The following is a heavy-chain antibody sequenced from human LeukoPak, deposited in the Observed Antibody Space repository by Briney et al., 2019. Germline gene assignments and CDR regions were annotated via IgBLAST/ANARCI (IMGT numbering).Heavy chain of an antibody. CDR1: GYRFISYW. J-gene: IGHJ4*02. Sequence: KYGESLKISCKGSGYRFISYWIGRVRQMPGKGMKWMGIIYPGDSDTRYSPSFQGQVTISADKSISTAYLQWSSLKASDTAMHYCGRKLRAYYYDSSGYYFDYWGQGTLVTVSS. CDR3: GRKLRAYYYDSSGYYFDY. D-gene: IGHD3-22*01. CDR2: IYPGDSDT. V-gene: IGHV5-51*01.